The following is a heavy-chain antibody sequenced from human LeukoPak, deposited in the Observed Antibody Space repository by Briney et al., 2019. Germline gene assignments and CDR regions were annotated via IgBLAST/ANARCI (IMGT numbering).Heavy chain of an antibody. CDR3: ARASSHIAAAGTDAFDI. V-gene: IGHV3-30*03. CDR2: ISNDGTNT. CDR1: GFTFSNYG. J-gene: IGHJ3*02. Sequence: GGSLRLSCAASGFTFSNYGMHWVRQPPGNGLEWVSVISNDGTNTYQADSVKGRFTISRDNSKNTLYLQMNSLRAEDTAVYYCARASSHIAAAGTDAFDIWGQGTMVTVSS. D-gene: IGHD6-13*01.